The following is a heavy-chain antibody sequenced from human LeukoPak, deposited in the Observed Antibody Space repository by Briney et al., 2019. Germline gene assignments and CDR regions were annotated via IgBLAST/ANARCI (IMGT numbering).Heavy chain of an antibody. Sequence: PGGSLRLSCAASGFTFDDYAMHWVRQAPGKGLEWVSGISCNSGSIGYADSVKGRFTISRDNAKNALYLQMNSLRSEDTALYYCTILPDYWGQGTLVTVSS. D-gene: IGHD2-21*01. J-gene: IGHJ4*02. CDR3: TILPDY. CDR1: GFTFDDYA. CDR2: ISCNSGSI. V-gene: IGHV3-9*01.